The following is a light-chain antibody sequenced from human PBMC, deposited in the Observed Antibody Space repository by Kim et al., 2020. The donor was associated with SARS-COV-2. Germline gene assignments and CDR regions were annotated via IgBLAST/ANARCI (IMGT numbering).Light chain of an antibody. Sequence: VSPGERATLTCRASQTIRSSLAWYQHKPGQAPRLLIYGASTRATDIPARFSGSGSGTDFTLTISSLQSEDFAIYYCQQYDNWPPYTFGQGTKLEI. J-gene: IGKJ2*01. V-gene: IGKV3-15*01. CDR3: QQYDNWPPYT. CDR2: GAS. CDR1: QTIRSS.